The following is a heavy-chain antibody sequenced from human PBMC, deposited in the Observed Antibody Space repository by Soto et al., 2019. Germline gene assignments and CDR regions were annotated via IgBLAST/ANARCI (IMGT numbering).Heavy chain of an antibody. CDR3: VRAGSAPSPYYFDF. Sequence: PGGSLRLSCTASEFTLSDDYMDWVRQAPGKGLEWVGRLRNKTHTYPPEYAVSVKGRFTISRDDSKNSLYLQMNSLKIEDTAFYYCVRAGSAPSPYYFDFWGQGALVTVSS. D-gene: IGHD2-15*01. V-gene: IGHV3-72*01. CDR2: LRNKTHTYPP. CDR1: EFTLSDDY. J-gene: IGHJ4*02.